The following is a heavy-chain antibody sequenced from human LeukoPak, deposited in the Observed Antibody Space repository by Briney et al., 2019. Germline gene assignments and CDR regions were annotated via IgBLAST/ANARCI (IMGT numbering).Heavy chain of an antibody. V-gene: IGHV1-2*02. CDR1: GYTFSDYY. D-gene: IGHD3-3*01. CDR2: ISPNSVEK. J-gene: IGHJ4*02. Sequence: ASVTVSCKASGYTFSDYYMHWMRQAPAQGLEWMGWISPNSVEKVYAQKFQGRVTMTRDTSISTAYMELNRLRSDDTAGYYCARGQYYHFWSGYYYSPHFDSCGQGTLVTVSS. CDR3: ARGQYYHFWSGYYYSPHFDS.